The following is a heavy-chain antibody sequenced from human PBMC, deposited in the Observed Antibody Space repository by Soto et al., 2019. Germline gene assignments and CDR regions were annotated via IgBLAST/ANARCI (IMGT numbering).Heavy chain of an antibody. D-gene: IGHD6-19*01. CDR2: IYSGGST. Sequence: EVQLVETGGGLIQPGGSLRLSCAASGFTVSSNYMSWVRQAPGKGLEWVSVIYSGGSTYYADSVKGRFTIPSDNSKNTLYLQMNSLRAEDTAVYYCARGKDSSGWTFDYWGQGTLVTVSS. CDR1: GFTVSSNY. V-gene: IGHV3-53*02. CDR3: ARGKDSSGWTFDY. J-gene: IGHJ4*02.